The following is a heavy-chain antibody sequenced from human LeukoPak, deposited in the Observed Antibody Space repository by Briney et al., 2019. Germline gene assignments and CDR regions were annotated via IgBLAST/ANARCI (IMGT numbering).Heavy chain of an antibody. CDR3: ARDKGGYDDY. D-gene: IGHD5-12*01. Sequence: GGPLRLSCAASGFTLSRYWVHWVRHAPGKGLVWVSRINTDGSYTSYADSVEGRFTISRDNAKNTLYLQMNSLRAEDTAVYYCARDKGGYDDYWGQGTLVTVAS. V-gene: IGHV3-74*01. CDR2: INTDGSYT. CDR1: GFTLSRYW. J-gene: IGHJ4*02.